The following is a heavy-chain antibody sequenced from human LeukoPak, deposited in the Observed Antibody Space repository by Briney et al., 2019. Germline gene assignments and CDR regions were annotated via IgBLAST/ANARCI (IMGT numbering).Heavy chain of an antibody. J-gene: IGHJ5*02. CDR2: IIPIFGTA. Sequence: ASVKVSCKASGGTFSSYAISWVRQAPGQGLEWMGGIIPIFGTANYAQKFQGRVTITTDESTSTAYMELSSLRSEDTAVYYCARARPKYIVGASPRFDPWGQGTLVTVSS. V-gene: IGHV1-69*05. CDR3: ARARPKYIVGASPRFDP. CDR1: GGTFSSYA. D-gene: IGHD1-26*01.